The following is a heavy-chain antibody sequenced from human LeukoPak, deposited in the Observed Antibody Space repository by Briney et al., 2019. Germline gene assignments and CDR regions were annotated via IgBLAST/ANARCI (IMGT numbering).Heavy chain of an antibody. CDR2: INSDGRST. Sequence: GGSLRLSCAASGFTFSNYWMHWVSHAPGKGLVWVSRINSDGRSTTDADSVKGRFTISRDNAKNTLYLQMNSLRAEDTAVYYCARSLGYSGYDFDNWGQGTLVTVSS. CDR1: GFTFSNYW. J-gene: IGHJ4*02. CDR3: ARSLGYSGYDFDN. V-gene: IGHV3-74*01. D-gene: IGHD5-12*01.